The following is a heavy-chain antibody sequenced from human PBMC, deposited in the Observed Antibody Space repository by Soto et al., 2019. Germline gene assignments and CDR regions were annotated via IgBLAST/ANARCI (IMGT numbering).Heavy chain of an antibody. J-gene: IGHJ4*02. D-gene: IGHD3-22*01. Sequence: SVKVSCKASGGTFSSYAISWVRPAPGQGLEWMGGIIPIFGTAHYAQKFQGRVTITADESTSTAYMELSSLRSEDTAVYYCARPPYDSSGYYYYFDYWGQGTLVTVS. CDR1: GGTFSSYA. CDR3: ARPPYDSSGYYYYFDY. V-gene: IGHV1-69*13. CDR2: IIPIFGTA.